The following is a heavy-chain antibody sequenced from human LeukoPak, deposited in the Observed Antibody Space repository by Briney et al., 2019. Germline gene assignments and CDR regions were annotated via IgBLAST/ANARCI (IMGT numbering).Heavy chain of an antibody. J-gene: IGHJ6*03. Sequence: GGSLRLSCAASGFTFSSYGMHWVRQAPGKGLEWVAFIRYDGSNKYYADSVKGRFTISRDNSKNTLYLQMNSLRAEDTAVYYCAKGGDIVVPWGYYYYYMDVWGKGTTVTVSS. CDR3: AKGGDIVVPWGYYYYYMDV. CDR2: IRYDGSNK. V-gene: IGHV3-30*02. CDR1: GFTFSSYG. D-gene: IGHD2-2*01.